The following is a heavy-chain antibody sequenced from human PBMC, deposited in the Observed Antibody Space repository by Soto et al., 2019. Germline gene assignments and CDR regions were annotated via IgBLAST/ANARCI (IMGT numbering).Heavy chain of an antibody. J-gene: IGHJ3*02. CDR3: ARGDYYDSSGYYPSAFDI. Sequence: DLEWLAHIFSNDEKSYSTSLKSRLTISKDTSKSQVVLTMTNMDPVDTATYYCARGDYYDSSGYYPSAFDIWGQGTMVTVSS. CDR2: IFSNDEK. D-gene: IGHD3-22*01. V-gene: IGHV2-26*01.